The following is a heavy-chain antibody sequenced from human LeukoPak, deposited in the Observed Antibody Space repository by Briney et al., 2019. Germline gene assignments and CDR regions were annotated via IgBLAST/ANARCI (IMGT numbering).Heavy chain of an antibody. CDR1: GGSISSSNYY. D-gene: IGHD3-3*01. J-gene: IGHJ4*02. V-gene: IGHV4-39*07. CDR2: VYYSGST. CDR3: ARDKSGPGEFDY. Sequence: SETLSLTCTVSGGSISSSNYYWAWIRQPPGKGLEWIGSVYYSGSTYYNPSLKSRLTISIDTSKNQFSLKLSSATAADTAVYYCARDKSGPGEFDYWGQGTLVTVSS.